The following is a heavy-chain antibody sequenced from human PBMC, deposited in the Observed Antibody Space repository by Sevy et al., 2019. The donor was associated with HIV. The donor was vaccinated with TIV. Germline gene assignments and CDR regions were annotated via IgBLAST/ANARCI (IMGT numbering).Heavy chain of an antibody. V-gene: IGHV6-1*01. Sequence: KQSQTLSLTCAISGDSVSSTSVAWYWIRQSPSRGLEWLGRTYYRSKWYNDYAVSVKGRITVNPDTSKNQFSLHLNSVTPEDTAVYYCARASPPYNYDFDXXGQXILVTVSS. CDR1: GDSVSSTSVA. J-gene: IGHJ4*02. D-gene: IGHD3-10*01. CDR3: ARASPPYNYDFDX. CDR2: TYYRSKWYN.